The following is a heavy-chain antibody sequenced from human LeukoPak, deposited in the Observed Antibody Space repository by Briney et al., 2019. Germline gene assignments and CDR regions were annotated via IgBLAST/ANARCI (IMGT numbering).Heavy chain of an antibody. J-gene: IGHJ4*02. V-gene: IGHV4-34*01. CDR2: INHSGST. D-gene: IGHD5-18*01. CDR1: GGSFSGYY. Sequence: SETLSLTCAVYGGSFSGYYWSWIRQPPGKGLEWIGEINHSGSTNYNPSLKSRVTISVDTSKNQFSLKLSSVTAADTAVYYCASSTAMVPSDYWGQGTLVTVSS. CDR3: ASSTAMVPSDY.